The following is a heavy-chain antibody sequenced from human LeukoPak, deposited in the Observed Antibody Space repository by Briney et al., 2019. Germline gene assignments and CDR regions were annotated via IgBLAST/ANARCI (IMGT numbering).Heavy chain of an antibody. CDR3: ARVGNIVVGDYYYMDV. CDR1: GGPISSYY. V-gene: IGHV4-4*07. D-gene: IGHD2-2*01. Sequence: PETLSLTCTVSGGPISSYYWSWIRQPAGKGLEWIGRIYTSGSTNYNPSLKSRVTMSVDTSKNQFSLKLSSVTAADTAVYYCARVGNIVVGDYYYMDVWGKGTTVTVSS. CDR2: IYTSGST. J-gene: IGHJ6*03.